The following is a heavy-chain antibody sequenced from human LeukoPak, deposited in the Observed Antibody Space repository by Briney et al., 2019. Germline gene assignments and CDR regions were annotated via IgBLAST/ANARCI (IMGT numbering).Heavy chain of an antibody. Sequence: ASVKVSCKASGGTFSSYAISWVRQAPGQGLEWMGGIIPIFGTANYAQKFQGRVTITADKSTSTAYMELSSLRSEDTAVYYCARGGSGSYQGYYYYMDVWGKGTTVTVSS. CDR1: GGTFSSYA. D-gene: IGHD1-26*01. V-gene: IGHV1-69*06. CDR3: ARGGSGSYQGYYYYMDV. J-gene: IGHJ6*03. CDR2: IIPIFGTA.